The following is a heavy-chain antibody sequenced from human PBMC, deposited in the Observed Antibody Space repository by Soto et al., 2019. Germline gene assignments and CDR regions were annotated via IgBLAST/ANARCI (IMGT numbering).Heavy chain of an antibody. CDR2: IIPIFGTA. V-gene: IGHV1-69*13. CDR3: ATSVADTAMVTGYYFDY. Sequence: GASVKVSCKASGGTFSSYAISWVRQAPGQGLEWMGGIIPIFGTANYAQKFQGRVTITADESTSTAYMELSSLRSEDTAVYYCATSVADTAMVTGYYFDYWGQGTLVTVS. D-gene: IGHD5-18*01. J-gene: IGHJ4*02. CDR1: GGTFSSYA.